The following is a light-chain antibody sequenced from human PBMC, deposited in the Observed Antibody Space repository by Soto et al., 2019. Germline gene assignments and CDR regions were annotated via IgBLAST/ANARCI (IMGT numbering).Light chain of an antibody. V-gene: IGKV3-20*01. CDR1: QSLSSSQ. CDR2: RTS. CDR3: QQYGSSGT. J-gene: IGKJ1*01. Sequence: EIVLTQSPGTLSLSPGERATLSCRASQSLSSSQLAWYQQKPGQAPRLLMFRTSSRATGFPARFRGSGSGKEFNLTISSLQSEDFAVYYCQQYGSSGTFGQGTKVDIK.